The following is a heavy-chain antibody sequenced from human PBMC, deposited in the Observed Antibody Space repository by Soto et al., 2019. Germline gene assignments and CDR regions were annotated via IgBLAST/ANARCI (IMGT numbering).Heavy chain of an antibody. CDR1: GYSFTSYW. J-gene: IGHJ6*02. CDR3: ASTNQLPPDYYYGMDV. Sequence: GESLKISCKGSGYSFTSYWIGWVRQMPGKGLEWMGIIYPGDSDTRYSPSFQGQVTISADKSISTAYLQWSSLKASDTAMYYCASTNQLPPDYYYGMDVWGQGTTVTVSS. V-gene: IGHV5-51*01. CDR2: IYPGDSDT. D-gene: IGHD2-2*01.